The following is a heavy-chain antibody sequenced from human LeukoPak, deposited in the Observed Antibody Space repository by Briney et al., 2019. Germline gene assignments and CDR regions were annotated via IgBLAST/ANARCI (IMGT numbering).Heavy chain of an antibody. Sequence: GGSLRLSCVASGFMFSDYAMSWVRQAPGKGLEWVSSISSSGGTTFYADSVKGRFTISRDLFKRTVHLEMKAMRAEDTAVYYCAKASWVSNADAVLWGQGTLVTVYS. CDR3: AKASWVSNADAVL. CDR1: GFMFSDYA. D-gene: IGHD1-1*01. V-gene: IGHV3-23*01. J-gene: IGHJ4*02. CDR2: ISSSGGTT.